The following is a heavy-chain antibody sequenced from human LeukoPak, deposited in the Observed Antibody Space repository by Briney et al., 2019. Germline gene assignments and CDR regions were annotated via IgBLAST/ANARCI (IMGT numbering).Heavy chain of an antibody. Sequence: PGGSLRLSCAASGFTFSNYAMSWVRQAPGKGLEWVSAISGSGGSTYYADSVKGRFTLSRDNSKNTLYLQMNSLRAEDTAVYYCAKGVWTDYTITHFDYWGQGTLVIVSS. D-gene: IGHD3/OR15-3a*01. CDR2: ISGSGGST. CDR1: GFTFSNYA. V-gene: IGHV3-23*01. CDR3: AKGVWTDYTITHFDY. J-gene: IGHJ4*02.